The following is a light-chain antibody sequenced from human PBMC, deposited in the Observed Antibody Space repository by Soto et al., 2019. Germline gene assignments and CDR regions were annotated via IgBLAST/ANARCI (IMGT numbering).Light chain of an antibody. V-gene: IGKV1-39*01. J-gene: IGKJ3*01. CDR2: AAS. Sequence: DIQMTQSPSSLSASVGDSVTITCRASQSISNYLNWYQQKPGKAPKLLVYAASSLQSGVPSRFSGSGSGTEFTLTISNLQPEDFATYYCQQSHSTPFAFGPGTKVDIK. CDR1: QSISNY. CDR3: QQSHSTPFA.